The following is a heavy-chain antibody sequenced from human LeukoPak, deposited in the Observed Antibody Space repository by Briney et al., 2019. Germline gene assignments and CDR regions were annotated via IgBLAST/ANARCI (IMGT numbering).Heavy chain of an antibody. CDR2: INPNSGGT. D-gene: IGHD3-10*01. CDR3: AGYYGSGTFPSHAFDI. V-gene: IGHV1-2*02. CDR1: GYTFTGYY. Sequence: ASVKVSCKASGYTFTGYYMHWVRQAPGQGLEWMGWINPNSGGTNYAQKFQGRVTMTRDTSISTAYMELRSLRSDDTAVYYCAGYYGSGTFPSHAFDIWGQGTMVTVSS. J-gene: IGHJ3*02.